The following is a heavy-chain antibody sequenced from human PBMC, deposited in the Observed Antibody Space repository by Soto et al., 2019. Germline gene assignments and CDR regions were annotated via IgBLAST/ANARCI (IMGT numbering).Heavy chain of an antibody. V-gene: IGHV3-7*01. J-gene: IGHJ6*03. CDR2: IKQDGSEK. D-gene: IGHD2-2*01. CDR3: ARDRIVVPAAITLYYMDV. Sequence: GGSLRLSCAASGFTFSSYWMSWVRQAPGKGLEWVANIKQDGSEKYYVDSVKGRFTISRDNAKNSLYLQMNSLRAEDTAVYYCARDRIVVPAAITLYYMDVWGKGTTVTVSS. CDR1: GFTFSSYW.